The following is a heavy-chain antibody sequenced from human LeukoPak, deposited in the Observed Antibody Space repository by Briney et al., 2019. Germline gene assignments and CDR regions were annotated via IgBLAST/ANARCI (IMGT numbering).Heavy chain of an antibody. CDR2: IIPIFGTA. Sequence: SVKVSCKASGGTFSSYAISWVRQAPGQGLEWMGGIIPIFGTANYAQKFQGRVTITADESTSTAYMELSSLRSEDTAVYYCARDPLGDGFVDYWGQGTLVTVSS. D-gene: IGHD2-21*02. V-gene: IGHV1-69*01. CDR3: ARDPLGDGFVDY. CDR1: GGTFSSYA. J-gene: IGHJ4*02.